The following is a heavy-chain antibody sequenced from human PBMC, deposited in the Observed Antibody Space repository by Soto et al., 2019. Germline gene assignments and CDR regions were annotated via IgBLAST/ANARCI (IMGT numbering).Heavy chain of an antibody. Sequence: SETLSLTCTVSGASISGFYWSWIRKSAGKGLEWIGRIYATGTTDYNPSLKSRVMMSVDTSKKQFSLKLRSVTAADTAVYYCVRDGTKSLRAWFDPWGQGISVTVS. J-gene: IGHJ5*02. V-gene: IGHV4-4*07. CDR1: GASISGFY. D-gene: IGHD1-1*01. CDR2: IYATGTT. CDR3: VRDGTKSLRAWFDP.